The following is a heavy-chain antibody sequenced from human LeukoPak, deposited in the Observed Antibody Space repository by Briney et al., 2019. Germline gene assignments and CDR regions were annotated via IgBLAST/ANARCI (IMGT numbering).Heavy chain of an antibody. J-gene: IGHJ4*02. Sequence: TGGSLRLSCAASGFTVSSNYMSWVRQAPGKGLEWVSVIYSGGSTYYADSVKGRFTISRDNSKNTLYLQMNSLRAEDTAVYYCARAPLRRDRFDYWGQGTLVTVSS. CDR1: GFTVSSNY. CDR2: IYSGGST. CDR3: ARAPLRRDRFDY. V-gene: IGHV3-66*01.